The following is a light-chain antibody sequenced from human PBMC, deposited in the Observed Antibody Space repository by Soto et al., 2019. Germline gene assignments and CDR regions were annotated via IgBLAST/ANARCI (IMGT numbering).Light chain of an antibody. Sequence: QSVLTQPASVSGSPGQSITISCTGTSSDIGGYNSVSWYQQHPGRAPRLIIYEVTNRPSGVSNRFSASKSGNTASLTISGLQAEDEADYHCTSYTPIVTLGSVFGTGTKVTVL. CDR1: SSDIGGYNS. V-gene: IGLV2-14*01. CDR3: TSYTPIVTLGSV. CDR2: EVT. J-gene: IGLJ1*01.